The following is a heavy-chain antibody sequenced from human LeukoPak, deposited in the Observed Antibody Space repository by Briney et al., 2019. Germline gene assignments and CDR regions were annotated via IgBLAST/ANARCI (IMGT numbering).Heavy chain of an antibody. V-gene: IGHV1-18*01. Sequence: GASVKVSCKASGYTFTSYGISWVRQAPGQGLEWMGWISAYNGNTNYAQKLQGRVTMTTDTSTSTAYMELRSLRSDDTAVYYCARAHRSWYPANMAFDYWGQGTLVTVSS. CDR3: ARAHRSWYPANMAFDY. CDR1: GYTFTSYG. D-gene: IGHD6-13*01. J-gene: IGHJ4*02. CDR2: ISAYNGNT.